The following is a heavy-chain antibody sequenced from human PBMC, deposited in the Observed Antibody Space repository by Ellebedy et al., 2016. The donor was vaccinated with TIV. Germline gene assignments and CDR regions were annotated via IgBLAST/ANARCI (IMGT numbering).Heavy chain of an antibody. D-gene: IGHD3-10*01. J-gene: IGHJ4*02. CDR1: GFTFSSYS. Sequence: GESLKISCAASGFTFSSYSMNWVRQAPGKGLEWVSAISGSGGSTYYADSVKGRFTISRDNSKNTLYLQMNSLRAEDTTVYYCATLPQYGSGKETAIDYWGQGTLVTVSS. CDR3: ATLPQYGSGKETAIDY. V-gene: IGHV3-23*01. CDR2: ISGSGGST.